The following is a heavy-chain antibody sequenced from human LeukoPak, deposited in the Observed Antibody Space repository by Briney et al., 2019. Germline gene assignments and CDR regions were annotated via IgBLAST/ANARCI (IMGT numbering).Heavy chain of an antibody. Sequence: PGRSLRLSCTASGFTFSSYARHWVRQAPGEGLEWMAVISYDGSNKYYADSVKGRFTISRDNSKNTLYLQMNSLRAEDTAVYYCAREEGNYYYYMVVWGKGTTVTVSS. V-gene: IGHV3-30-3*01. CDR3: AREEGNYYYYMVV. J-gene: IGHJ6*03. CDR2: ISYDGSNK. D-gene: IGHD3-10*01. CDR1: GFTFSSYA.